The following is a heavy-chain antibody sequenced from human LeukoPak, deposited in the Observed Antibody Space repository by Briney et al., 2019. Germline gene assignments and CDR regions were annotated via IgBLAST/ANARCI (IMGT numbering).Heavy chain of an antibody. D-gene: IGHD3-10*01. V-gene: IGHV3-30-3*01. CDR3: AKDSGVWAFDI. CDR1: GITLRSYD. J-gene: IGHJ3*02. Sequence: PGRSLRLSCAASGITLRSYDMHWVRQAPGKAPEWVAVISYDGSNKDYADCVKGQFTSSRDNSKNTLDLQMNSRRAEDTAVYYCAKDSGVWAFDIWGQGTMVTVSS. CDR2: ISYDGSNK.